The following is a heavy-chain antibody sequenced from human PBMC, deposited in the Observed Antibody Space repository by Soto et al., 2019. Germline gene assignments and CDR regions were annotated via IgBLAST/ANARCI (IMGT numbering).Heavy chain of an antibody. D-gene: IGHD3-22*01. V-gene: IGHV1-24*01. CDR2: FDPEDGET. Sequence: GASVKVSCKVSGYTLTELSMHWVRQAPGKGLEWMGVFDPEDGETIYAQKFQGRVTMTEDTSTDTAYMELSSLRSEDTAVYYCATDTDSGYYYTFDPWGQGTLVTVSS. CDR1: GYTLTELS. J-gene: IGHJ5*02. CDR3: ATDTDSGYYYTFDP.